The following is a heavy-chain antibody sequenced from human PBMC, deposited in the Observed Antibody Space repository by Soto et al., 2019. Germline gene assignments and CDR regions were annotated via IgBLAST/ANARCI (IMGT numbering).Heavy chain of an antibody. CDR1: GFTFNNYW. CDR2: IKQDGNEK. D-gene: IGHD6-6*01. J-gene: IGHJ4*02. CDR3: ARVASIAAFY. V-gene: IGHV3-7*05. Sequence: EVQLVESGGGLVQPGGSLRLSCAASGFTFNNYWMSWVRQAPGKGLEWVANIKQDGNEKYYVESVKGRFTISRDNAKYSLYLQMNSLRAEDTAVYYCARVASIAAFYWGQGTLVIVSS.